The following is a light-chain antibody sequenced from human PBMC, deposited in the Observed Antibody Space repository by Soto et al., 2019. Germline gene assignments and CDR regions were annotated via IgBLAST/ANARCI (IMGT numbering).Light chain of an antibody. CDR3: CSYAHRSPPLYV. CDR1: SSNIGSNY. Sequence: QSVLTQPPSVSAAPGQKVTISCSGSSSNIGSNYVSWYQQLPGTAPKLLIYDNGKRPSGIPDRFSGSQSGTSATLGITGLQAEDEADYYCCSYAHRSPPLYVFGTGTKVTVL. J-gene: IGLJ1*01. V-gene: IGLV1-51*01. CDR2: DNG.